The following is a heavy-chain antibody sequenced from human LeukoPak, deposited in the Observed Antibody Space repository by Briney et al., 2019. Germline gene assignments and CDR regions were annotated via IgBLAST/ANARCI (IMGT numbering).Heavy chain of an antibody. CDR3: VSFYEAY. J-gene: IGHJ4*02. CDR1: GNYW. Sequence: GGSLRLSCAASGNYWMHWARQAPGKGLVWVSHINSDGSWTSYADSVKGRFTISKDNAKNTVYLQMNNLRAEDTAVYYCVSFYEAYWGRGTLVTVSS. CDR2: INSDGSWT. D-gene: IGHD2-2*01. V-gene: IGHV3-74*01.